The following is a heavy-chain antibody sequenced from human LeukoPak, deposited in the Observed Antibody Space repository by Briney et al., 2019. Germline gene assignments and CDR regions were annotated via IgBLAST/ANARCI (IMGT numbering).Heavy chain of an antibody. CDR2: MNPNSGHT. D-gene: IGHD5-18*01. J-gene: IGHJ1*01. CDR3: TRNTAGARYFQR. V-gene: IGHV1-8*01. Sequence: ASVKVSCKASGSTFTSYDINWVRQATGQGLEWMGWMNPNSGHTGYAQKFQGRVTMTRNTSVSTAYMELSSLTSEDTAVYYYTRNTAGARYFQRWGQGTLVTVSS. CDR1: GSTFTSYD.